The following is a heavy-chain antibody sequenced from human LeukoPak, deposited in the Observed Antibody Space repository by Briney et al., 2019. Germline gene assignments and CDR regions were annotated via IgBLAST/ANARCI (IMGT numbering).Heavy chain of an antibody. CDR2: IGVAGDT. CDR1: GFTFSNYD. J-gene: IGHJ3*02. CDR3: ARGPLGMSALDI. Sequence: PGGSLRLSCAASGFTFSNYDMHWVRQAAGKGLEWVSAIGVAGDTYYPGSVKGRFTISRENAKSSLFLQMNSLRAGDTAVYYCARGPLGMSALDIWGQGTMVTVSS. V-gene: IGHV3-13*01.